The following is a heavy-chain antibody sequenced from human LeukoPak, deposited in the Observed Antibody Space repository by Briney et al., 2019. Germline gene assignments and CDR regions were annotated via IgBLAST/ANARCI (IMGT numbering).Heavy chain of an antibody. CDR1: GGTFSSYA. Sequence: ASVKVSCKASGGTFSSYAISWVRQAPGQGLEWMGGIIPIFGTANYAQKFQGRVTITTDESTSTAYMELSSLRSEDTAVYYCARGIGVVPAASYYYYMDVWGKGTTVTVSS. CDR2: IIPIFGTA. CDR3: ARGIGVVPAASYYYYMDV. V-gene: IGHV1-69*05. D-gene: IGHD2-2*01. J-gene: IGHJ6*03.